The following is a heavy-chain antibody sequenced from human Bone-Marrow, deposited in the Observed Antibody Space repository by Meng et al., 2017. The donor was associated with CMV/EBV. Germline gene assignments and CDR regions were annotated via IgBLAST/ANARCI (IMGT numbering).Heavy chain of an antibody. CDR2: IKQDGSEK. CDR1: GFTFSSYW. Sequence: GGSLRLSCAASGFTFSSYWMSWVRQAPGKGLKWVANIKQDGSEKYYVDSVKGRFTISRDNAKNSLYLQMNSLRAEDTAVDYCARDHERGGGYSCGRGGMDVWGQGTTVTVSS. CDR3: ARDHERGGGYSCGRGGMDV. J-gene: IGHJ6*02. V-gene: IGHV3-7*01. D-gene: IGHD5-18*01.